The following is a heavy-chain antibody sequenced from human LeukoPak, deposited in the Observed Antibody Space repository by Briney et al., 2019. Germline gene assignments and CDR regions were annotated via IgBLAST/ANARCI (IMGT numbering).Heavy chain of an antibody. CDR3: ARDREGYYDSSGYYVPGYFDY. CDR1: GFTFTNYA. CDR2: ISYDGTNK. Sequence: GGSLRLSCAASGFTFTNYALHWVRQAPGKGLEWVAVISYDGTNKYYADSVKGRFTISRDNSKNTLYLQMNSLRAEDTAVYYCARDREGYYDSSGYYVPGYFDYWGQGTLVTVSS. D-gene: IGHD3-22*01. V-gene: IGHV3-30-3*01. J-gene: IGHJ4*02.